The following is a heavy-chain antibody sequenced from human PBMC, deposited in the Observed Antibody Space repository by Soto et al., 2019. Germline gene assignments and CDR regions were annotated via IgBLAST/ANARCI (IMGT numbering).Heavy chain of an antibody. Sequence: EVQLVESGGGLVQPGGSLRLSCAVSGFPFTNYWMNWVRQAPGRGLEWLANINQDGSDKSYADAVKGRFTIARDNAKNSLYLQMNRMRAEDTAVYYCARGMCTPGMDSWGQGTLVTVSS. V-gene: IGHV3-7*03. J-gene: IGHJ4*02. CDR2: INQDGSDK. D-gene: IGHD1-1*01. CDR1: GFPFTNYW. CDR3: ARGMCTPGMDS.